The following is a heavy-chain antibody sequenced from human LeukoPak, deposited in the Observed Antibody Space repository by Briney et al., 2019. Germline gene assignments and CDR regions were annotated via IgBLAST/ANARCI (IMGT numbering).Heavy chain of an antibody. D-gene: IGHD3-16*01. Sequence: SSETLSLPCTVSGGSLSGYYGSWIRQPPGKGLEWVGYIYYSGSPNYNHSLTSRVSISVDTSKNQLSLKLKSVTAADTAVYYCARVFGGHGYGVGGFDIWGQRITLTVSS. J-gene: IGHJ3*02. CDR3: ARVFGGHGYGVGGFDI. V-gene: IGHV4-59*01. CDR1: GGSLSGYY. CDR2: IYYSGSP.